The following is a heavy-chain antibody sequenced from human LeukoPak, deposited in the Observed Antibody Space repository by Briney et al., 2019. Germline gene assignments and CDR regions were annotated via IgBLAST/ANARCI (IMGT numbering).Heavy chain of an antibody. CDR3: ARHKYSSGWPPEGAFEI. V-gene: IGHV4-59*01. CDR2: IYYSGST. Sequence: PSETLSLTCTVSGGSISSYYWSWIRQPPGKGLEWIGYIYYSGSTNYNPSLKSRVTISVDTSKNQFSLKLSSATAADTAVYYCARHKYSSGWPPEGAFEIWGQGTMVTVSS. J-gene: IGHJ3*02. CDR1: GGSISSYY. D-gene: IGHD6-19*01.